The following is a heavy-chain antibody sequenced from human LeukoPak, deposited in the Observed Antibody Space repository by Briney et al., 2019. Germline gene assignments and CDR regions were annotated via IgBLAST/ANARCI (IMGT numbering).Heavy chain of an antibody. V-gene: IGHV1-2*07. CDR2: INPNSGDT. CDR1: GYTFTDSY. CDR3: AREGSVGAVDY. J-gene: IGHJ4*02. Sequence: ASVKVSCKASGYTFTDSYIHWVRQAPGQGLEWMGWINPNSGDTTYAHKFQGRVTMTRDSSIIIAYLELSRLTSDDTDVYYCAREGSVGAVDYWGQGTLVTVSS. D-gene: IGHD1-26*01.